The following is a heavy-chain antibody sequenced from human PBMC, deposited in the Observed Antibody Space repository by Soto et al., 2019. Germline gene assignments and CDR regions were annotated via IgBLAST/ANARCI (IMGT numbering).Heavy chain of an antibody. CDR2: IWYDGSNK. V-gene: IGHV3-33*03. CDR1: GFTFVSYG. J-gene: IGHJ3*01. D-gene: IGHD1-26*01. Sequence: PWGSLRLSCAASGFTFVSYGIRCVRHSPLKGLEWVAVIWYDGSNKYYAESVKGRFTISRDNSKNTLYVQMNSLTVEDTAVYYCARAQYTGSYFDACDVWGQGTMVTVSS. CDR3: ARAQYTGSYFDACDV.